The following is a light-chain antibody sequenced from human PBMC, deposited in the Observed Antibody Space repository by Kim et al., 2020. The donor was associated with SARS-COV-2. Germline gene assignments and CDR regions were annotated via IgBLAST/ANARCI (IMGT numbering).Light chain of an antibody. V-gene: IGLV1-40*01. CDR2: GNS. CDR3: QSYDSSLSGSYV. J-gene: IGLJ1*01. Sequence: TISWTGGGSNIGAGYDVHWYQQLPGTAPKLLISGNSNRPSGVPDRFSGSKSGTSASLAITGLQAEDEADYYCQSYDSSLSGSYVFGTGTKVTVL. CDR1: GSNIGAGYD.